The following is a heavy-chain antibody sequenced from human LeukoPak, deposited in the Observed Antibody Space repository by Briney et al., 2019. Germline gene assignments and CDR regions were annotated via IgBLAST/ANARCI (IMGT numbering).Heavy chain of an antibody. Sequence: GGSLRLSCAASGFTFGSSYMHWVRQDPGKGLVWVSCISSDGTSTNYADSVKGRFTISRDNPKNTVFLQMNSLRAEDTAVYYCARDVGSSLHSWGQGTLVIVSS. CDR1: GFTFGSSY. J-gene: IGHJ4*02. CDR2: ISSDGTST. CDR3: ARDVGSSLHS. D-gene: IGHD2-2*01. V-gene: IGHV3-74*01.